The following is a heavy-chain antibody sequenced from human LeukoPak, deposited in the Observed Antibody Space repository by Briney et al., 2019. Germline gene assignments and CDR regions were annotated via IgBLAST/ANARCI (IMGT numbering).Heavy chain of an antibody. J-gene: IGHJ4*02. D-gene: IGHD2-15*01. CDR3: ARGGYCSGGSCYDDGLDY. CDR2: INHSGST. Sequence: PSETLSLTCAVYGGSFSGYYWSWIRQPPGKGLEWIGEINHSGSTNYNPSLKSRVTISVDTSKNQFSLKLSSVTAADTAVYYCARGGYCSGGSCYDDGLDYWGQGTLVTVSS. CDR1: GGSFSGYY. V-gene: IGHV4-34*01.